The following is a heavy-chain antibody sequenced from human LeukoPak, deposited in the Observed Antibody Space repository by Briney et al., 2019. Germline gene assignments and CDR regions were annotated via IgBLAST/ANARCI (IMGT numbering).Heavy chain of an antibody. Sequence: GGSLRLSCAASGFTFSSYGMHWVRQAPGKGLEWVAVISYDGSNKYYADSVKGRFTISRDNSKNTLYLQMNSLRAEDTAVYYCAKALGDYYYYMDVWGKGTTVTISS. V-gene: IGHV3-30*18. D-gene: IGHD3-16*01. CDR1: GFTFSSYG. CDR3: AKALGDYYYYMDV. J-gene: IGHJ6*03. CDR2: ISYDGSNK.